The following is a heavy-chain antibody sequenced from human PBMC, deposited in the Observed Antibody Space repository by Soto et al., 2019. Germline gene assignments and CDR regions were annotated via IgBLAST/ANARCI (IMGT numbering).Heavy chain of an antibody. J-gene: IGHJ4*02. V-gene: IGHV1-18*01. Sequence: GASVKVSCKASGYTFTGFSLHWVRQAPGQGLEWMGWISAYNTNTNYAQKFQGRVTMTTDTLTSTAYMELRSLRSDDTAVYYCARDTPPTDYWGQGTLVTVSS. CDR2: ISAYNTNT. CDR3: ARDTPPTDY. CDR1: GYTFTGFS.